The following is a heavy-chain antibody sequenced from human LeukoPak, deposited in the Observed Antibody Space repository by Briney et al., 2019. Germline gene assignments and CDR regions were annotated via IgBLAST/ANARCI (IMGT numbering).Heavy chain of an antibody. J-gene: IGHJ4*02. V-gene: IGHV4-59*12. CDR2: IYSSGNT. Sequence: SETLSLTCTASGCSISGFYWRWIRQPPGQGLEWIGYIYSSGNTNYNPSLRSRVTISVDTSKNHFSLKLSSVTAAGTAVYCCARGDGSVIYWGQGTLVTVSS. D-gene: IGHD3-10*01. CDR3: ARGDGSVIY. CDR1: GCSISGFY.